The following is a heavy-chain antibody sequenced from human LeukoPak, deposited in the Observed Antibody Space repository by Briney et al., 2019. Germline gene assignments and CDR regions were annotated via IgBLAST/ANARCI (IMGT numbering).Heavy chain of an antibody. CDR1: GYSISSGYY. J-gene: IGHJ4*02. V-gene: IGHV4-38-2*02. Sequence: PSETLSLTCTVSGYSISSGYYWGWIRQPPGKGLEWIGSIYHSGSTYYNPSLNSRVTISVDTSKNQFSLKLSSVTAADTAVYYCARQVVIRYFDYWGQGTLVTVSS. D-gene: IGHD3-22*01. CDR2: IYHSGST. CDR3: ARQVVIRYFDY.